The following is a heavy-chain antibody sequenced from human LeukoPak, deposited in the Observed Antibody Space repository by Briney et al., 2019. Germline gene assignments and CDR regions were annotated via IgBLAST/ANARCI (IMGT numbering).Heavy chain of an antibody. CDR2: INPSGGST. V-gene: IGHV1-46*01. CDR3: ARVLPHDYSSEAFDY. CDR1: GYTFTSYY. D-gene: IGHD2-15*01. J-gene: IGHJ4*02. Sequence: ASVKVSCKASGYTFTSYYMHWVRQAPGQGLEWMGIINPSGGSTSYAQKFQGRVTMTRDTSTSTVYMELSSLRSEDTAVYYCARVLPHDYSSEAFDYWGQGALVTVSS.